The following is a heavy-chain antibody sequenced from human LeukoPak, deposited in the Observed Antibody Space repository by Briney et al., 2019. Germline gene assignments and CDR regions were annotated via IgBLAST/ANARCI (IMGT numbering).Heavy chain of an antibody. CDR3: ARDLIGWSLDP. D-gene: IGHD2-2*03. Sequence: GGSLRLPCAASGFTFTSYEMNWVRQAPGKGLEWISYIDNDGWPTYYADSVKGRFTITRDNAKSSLYLQMDSLTVEDTAVYYCARDLIGWSLDPWGQGTLVTVSS. V-gene: IGHV3-48*03. CDR2: IDNDGWPT. J-gene: IGHJ5*02. CDR1: GFTFTSYE.